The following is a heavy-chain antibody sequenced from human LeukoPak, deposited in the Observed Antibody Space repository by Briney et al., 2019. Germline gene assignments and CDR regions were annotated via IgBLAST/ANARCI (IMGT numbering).Heavy chain of an antibody. Sequence: GASVKVSCKASGFTFTSSAVQWVRQARGQRLEWIGWIVVGSANTNYAQKFQGRVIITRDMSTSTAYMELSSLRSEDTAVYYCAAYYYYDSSGHIHPGDWGQGTLVTVSS. J-gene: IGHJ4*02. CDR2: IVVGSANT. D-gene: IGHD3-22*01. V-gene: IGHV1-58*01. CDR3: AAYYYYDSSGHIHPGD. CDR1: GFTFTSSA.